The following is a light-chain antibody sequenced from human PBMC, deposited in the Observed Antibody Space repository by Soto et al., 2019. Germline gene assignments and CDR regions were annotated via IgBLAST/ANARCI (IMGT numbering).Light chain of an antibody. V-gene: IGKV3-20*01. CDR1: QSVSSSY. J-gene: IGKJ1*01. Sequence: EIVLTQSPGTLSLSPGERATFSCRASQSVSSSYIAWYQQKRGQAPRRLIYGASIRATGIPDRFSGSGSGTDFTLTISRLEPEDFPLYYCQQYHTSPLTFGQGTKVDI. CDR2: GAS. CDR3: QQYHTSPLT.